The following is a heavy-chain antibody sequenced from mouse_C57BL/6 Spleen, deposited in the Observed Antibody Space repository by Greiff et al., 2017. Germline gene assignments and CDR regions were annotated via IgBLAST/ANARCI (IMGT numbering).Heavy chain of an antibody. CDR2: INPNNGGT. D-gene: IGHD1-1*01. V-gene: IGHV1-18*01. CDR3: ARRYCGSSPYYFDY. Sequence: EVKLQESGPELVKPGASVKIPCKASGYTFTDYNMDWVKQSHGKSLEWIGDINPNNGGTIYNQKFKGKATLTVDKSSSTAYMELRSLTSEDTAVYYCARRYCGSSPYYFDYWGQGTTLTVSS. CDR1: GYTFTDYN. J-gene: IGHJ2*01.